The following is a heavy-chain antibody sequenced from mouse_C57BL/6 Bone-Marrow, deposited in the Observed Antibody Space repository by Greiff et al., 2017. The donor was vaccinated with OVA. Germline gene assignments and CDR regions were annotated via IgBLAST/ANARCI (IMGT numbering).Heavy chain of an antibody. CDR2: INPGSGGT. D-gene: IGHD3-3*01. CDR3: AREGDGGAMDY. Sequence: LVESGAELVRPGTSVKVSCKASGYAFTNYLIEWVKQRPGQGLEWIGVINPGSGGTNYNEKFKGKATLTADKSSSTAYMQLSSLTSEDSAVYFCAREGDGGAMDYWGQGTSVTVSS. CDR1: GYAFTNYL. V-gene: IGHV1-54*01. J-gene: IGHJ4*01.